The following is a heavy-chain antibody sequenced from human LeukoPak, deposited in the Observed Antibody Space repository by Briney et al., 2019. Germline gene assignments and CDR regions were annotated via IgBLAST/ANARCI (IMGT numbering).Heavy chain of an antibody. J-gene: IGHJ5*02. D-gene: IGHD3-10*01. CDR1: GFTFSSYG. Sequence: QSGGSLRLSCSASGFTFSSYGMHWVCQAPGKGLEWVAVVSYDGRHQYYTNSVKGRFTISRDNSNNTLNLQMNSLRAEDTALYYCAKSVGELVLPEGFDPWGQGTLVTVSS. V-gene: IGHV3-30*18. CDR2: VSYDGRHQ. CDR3: AKSVGELVLPEGFDP.